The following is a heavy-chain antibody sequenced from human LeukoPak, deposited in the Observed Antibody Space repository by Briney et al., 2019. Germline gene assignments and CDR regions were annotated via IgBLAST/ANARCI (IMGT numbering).Heavy chain of an antibody. CDR2: MRYDGSNK. CDR1: GFTFSSYG. Sequence: GGSLRLSCAASGFTFSSYGMHWVRQAPGKGLEWVAFMRYDGSNKYYADSVKGRFTISRDNSKNTLYLQMNSLRAEDTAVYYCARVYGSGVQYYYYYYMDVWGKGTTVTISS. D-gene: IGHD3-10*01. CDR3: ARVYGSGVQYYYYYYMDV. J-gene: IGHJ6*03. V-gene: IGHV3-30*02.